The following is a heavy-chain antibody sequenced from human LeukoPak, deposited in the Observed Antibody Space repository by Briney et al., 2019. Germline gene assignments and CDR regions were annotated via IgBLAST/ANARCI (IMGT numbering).Heavy chain of an antibody. CDR1: GFTFSSYG. J-gene: IGHJ5*02. Sequence: PGGSLRLSCAASGFTFSSYGMHWVRQAPGKGLEWVAVISYDGSNLDYADSVKGRFTISRDNSKNTLYLQMNSLRAEDTAVYYCAKDSVGRLPNNWFDPWGQGTLVTVSS. CDR3: AKDSVGRLPNNWFDP. V-gene: IGHV3-30-3*01. D-gene: IGHD1-26*01. CDR2: ISYDGSNL.